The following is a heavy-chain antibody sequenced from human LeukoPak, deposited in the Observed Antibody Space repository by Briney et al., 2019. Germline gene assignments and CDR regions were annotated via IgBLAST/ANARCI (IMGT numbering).Heavy chain of an antibody. CDR2: IKQDGSEK. D-gene: IGHD4-23*01. J-gene: IGHJ4*02. CDR3: ARGARWAYYFDY. V-gene: IGHV3-7*03. CDR1: GFTFSSYW. Sequence: PGGSLRLSCAASGFTFSSYWMSWVRQAPGKGLEWVANIKQDGSEKYYVDSVKGRFTISRDNANNSLFLQMNNLRGEDSAIYYCARGARWAYYFDYWGQGSLVTVSS.